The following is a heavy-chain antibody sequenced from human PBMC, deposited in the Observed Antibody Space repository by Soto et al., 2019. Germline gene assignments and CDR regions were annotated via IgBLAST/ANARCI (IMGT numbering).Heavy chain of an antibody. CDR2: INPSGGST. J-gene: IGHJ6*02. V-gene: IGHV1-46*01. CDR3: ARESVYMVSTARVSGGMGV. D-gene: IGHD5-12*01. Sequence: QVQLVQSGAEVKKPGASVKVFCKESGYTFTRYYMHWVRQAPGQGLEWMGIINPSGGSTSYAQQFQCSVTTTRDTPTVLVFSVLSSLTSQHPALYLCARESVYMVSTARVSGGMGVWVQGNRVSVSS. CDR1: GYTFTRYY.